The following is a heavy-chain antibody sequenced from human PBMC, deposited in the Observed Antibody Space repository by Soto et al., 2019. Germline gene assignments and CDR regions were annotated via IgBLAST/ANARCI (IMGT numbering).Heavy chain of an antibody. CDR1: GGTFSISSYA. CDR2: IIPFINTA. J-gene: IGHJ4*02. V-gene: IGHV1-69*06. Sequence: SVKVSCKASGGTFSISSYAINWVRQAPGQGLEWMGGIIPFINTANNAQKFQGRVTITADKSTSTAYMELNSLRSEDTAVYYCARVVLGGYRLDSWGRGTLVTVSS. D-gene: IGHD3-10*01. CDR3: ARVVLGGYRLDS.